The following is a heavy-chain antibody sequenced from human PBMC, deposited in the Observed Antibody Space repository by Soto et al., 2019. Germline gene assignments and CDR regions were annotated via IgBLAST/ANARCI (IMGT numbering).Heavy chain of an antibody. CDR1: GFTFSNAW. D-gene: IGHD2-8*01. V-gene: IGHV3-15*07. CDR3: TTDLLLGYCTNGVCYSDY. CDR2: IKSKTDGGTT. Sequence: GGSLRLSCAASGFTFSNAWMNWVRPAPGKGLEWVGRIKSKTDGGTTDYAAPVKGRFTISRDDSKDTLYLQMNSLKTEDTAVYYCTTDLLLGYCTNGVCYSDYWGQGTLVTVSS. J-gene: IGHJ4*02.